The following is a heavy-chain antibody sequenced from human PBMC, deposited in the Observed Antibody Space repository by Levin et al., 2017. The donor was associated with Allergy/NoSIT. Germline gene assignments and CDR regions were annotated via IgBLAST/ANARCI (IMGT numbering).Heavy chain of an antibody. J-gene: IGHJ6*02. Sequence: PAASVKVSCKASGGTFSSYAISWVRQAPGQGLEWMGGIIPIFGTANYAQKFQGRVTITADESTSTAYMELSSLRSEDTAVYYCAREWGDYYDSSGYAPNYYYGMDVWGQGTTVTVSS. D-gene: IGHD3-22*01. CDR2: IIPIFGTA. V-gene: IGHV1-69*13. CDR3: AREWGDYYDSSGYAPNYYYGMDV. CDR1: GGTFSSYA.